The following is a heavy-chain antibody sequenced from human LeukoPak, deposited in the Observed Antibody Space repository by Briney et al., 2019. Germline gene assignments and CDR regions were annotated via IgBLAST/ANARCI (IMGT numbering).Heavy chain of an antibody. CDR1: GGSISSYY. D-gene: IGHD6-13*01. J-gene: IGHJ4*02. CDR2: IYYSGAT. V-gene: IGHV4-4*07. Sequence: PSETLSLTCTVSGGSISSYYWSWIRQPAGKGLEWVGRIYYSGATNYNPSLKTRVTMSVDTSKNQFSLKLSSVTAADTAVYYCAREGEQQLVTYFDYWGQGTLVTVSS. CDR3: AREGEQQLVTYFDY.